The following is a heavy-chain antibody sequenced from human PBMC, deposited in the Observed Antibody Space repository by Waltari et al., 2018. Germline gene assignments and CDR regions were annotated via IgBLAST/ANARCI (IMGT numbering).Heavy chain of an antibody. CDR2: IKTDGSET. CDR3: AIGGVETSWYWRY. CDR1: GFTLSGAW. J-gene: IGHJ4*02. V-gene: IGHV3-7*01. Sequence: EVQVVEAGGGLVQPGGSLRLCGAACGFTLSGAWMTWVRQAPGKGLEWVANIKTDGSETYYVDSVKGRFTISRDNTKNSLYLQMSSLRAEDTAVYYCAIGGVETSWYWRYWGQGTLVTVSS. D-gene: IGHD6-13*01.